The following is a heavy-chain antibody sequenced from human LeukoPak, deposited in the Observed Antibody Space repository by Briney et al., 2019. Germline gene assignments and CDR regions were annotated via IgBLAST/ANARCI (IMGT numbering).Heavy chain of an antibody. V-gene: IGHV3-48*03. J-gene: IGHJ4*02. D-gene: IGHD2-2*01. Sequence: PGGSLRLSCAASGFTFSSYEMNWVRQAPGKGLEWVSYISSSGSTIYYADSVKGRFTISRDNAKNSLYLQMNSLRAEDTAVYYCASTIVVVPAAMGYWGQGTLVTVSS. CDR1: GFTFSSYE. CDR2: ISSSGSTI. CDR3: ASTIVVVPAAMGY.